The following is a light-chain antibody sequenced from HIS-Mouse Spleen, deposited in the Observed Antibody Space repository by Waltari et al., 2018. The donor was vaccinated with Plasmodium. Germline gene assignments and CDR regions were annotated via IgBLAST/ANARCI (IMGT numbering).Light chain of an antibody. CDR2: GAS. J-gene: IGKJ3*01. V-gene: IGKV3-15*01. CDR3: QQYNNWSFT. Sequence: EIVMTQSPDTMSVSPGERATRSCRASQSVSSNLAWYQQKPGQAPRHLIYGASTRATGIPARFSGSGSGTEFTLTISSLQSEDFAVYYCQQYNNWSFTFGPGTKVDIK. CDR1: QSVSSN.